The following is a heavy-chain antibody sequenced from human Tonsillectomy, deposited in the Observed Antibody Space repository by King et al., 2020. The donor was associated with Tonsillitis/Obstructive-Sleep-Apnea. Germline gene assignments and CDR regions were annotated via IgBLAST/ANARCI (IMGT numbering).Heavy chain of an antibody. J-gene: IGHJ4*02. V-gene: IGHV1-46*01. CDR3: ARTYYYDSSGYDVDS. CDR1: GYTFTSYY. D-gene: IGHD3-22*01. CDR2: INPSGGST. Sequence: QLVQSGAEVKKPGASVKVSCKASGYTFTSYYMHWVRQAPGQGLEWMGIINPSGGSTTYAQKFQGRVTMTRDTSTSTVYLELSSLRSEDTAVYYCARTYYYDSSGYDVDSWGQGTLVTVSS.